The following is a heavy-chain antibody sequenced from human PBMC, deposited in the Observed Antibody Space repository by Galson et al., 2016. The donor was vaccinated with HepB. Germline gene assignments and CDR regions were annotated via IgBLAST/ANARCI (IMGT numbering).Heavy chain of an antibody. CDR3: AILKLGLRSSSSTERDYYGMDV. V-gene: IGHV1-24*01. D-gene: IGHD2-2*01. CDR1: GCTLTELS. J-gene: IGHJ6*04. Sequence: SVKVSCKVSGCTLTELSMHWVRQAPGKGLEWMGGFDPEDGETIFTQKFQGRVTMTEDTATDTAYMELSSLRSEDTAVYYCAILKLGLRSSSSTERDYYGMDVWGKGTTVTVSS. CDR2: FDPEDGET.